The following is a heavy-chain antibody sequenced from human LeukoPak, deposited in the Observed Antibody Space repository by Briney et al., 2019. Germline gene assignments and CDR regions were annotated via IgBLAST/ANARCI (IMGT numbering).Heavy chain of an antibody. Sequence: ASVKVSCKASGYTFTSYGINWVRQATGQGPEWMGWMNPNSGNTGYAQKFQGRVTMTRNTSISTAYMELSSLRSEDTAVYYCARGRYYDFWSGPVGYWGQGTLVTVSS. CDR2: MNPNSGNT. CDR1: GYTFTSYG. J-gene: IGHJ4*02. V-gene: IGHV1-8*01. CDR3: ARGRYYDFWSGPVGY. D-gene: IGHD3-3*01.